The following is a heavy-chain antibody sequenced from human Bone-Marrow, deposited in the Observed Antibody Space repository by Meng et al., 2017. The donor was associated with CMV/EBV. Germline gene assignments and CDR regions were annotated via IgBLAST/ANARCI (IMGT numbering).Heavy chain of an antibody. Sequence: SETLSLTCAVYGGSFSGYYWSWIRQPPGKGLEWIGEINHSGSTNYNPSLKSRVTISVDTSKNQFSLKLSSVTAADTAVYYCARGGVTAAILYYYYYLGMDVWGQGTTVTVSS. D-gene: IGHD2-2*02. CDR2: INHSGST. CDR1: GGSFSGYY. J-gene: IGHJ6*02. CDR3: ARGGVTAAILYYYYYLGMDV. V-gene: IGHV4-34*01.